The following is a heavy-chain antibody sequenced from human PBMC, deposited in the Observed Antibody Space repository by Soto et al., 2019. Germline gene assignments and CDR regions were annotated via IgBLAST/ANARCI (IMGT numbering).Heavy chain of an antibody. J-gene: IGHJ4*02. Sequence: EVQLVESGGGLVQPGRSLRLSCAASGFTFDDYAMHWVRQAAGKGLEWVSGISWNSGSIGYADSVKGRFTISRDNAKNSLYLQMNSRRAEDTALYYCAKGEGLGYCSSTSCYGPFGYWGQGTLVTVSS. D-gene: IGHD2-2*01. CDR2: ISWNSGSI. CDR1: GFTFDDYA. CDR3: AKGEGLGYCSSTSCYGPFGY. V-gene: IGHV3-9*01.